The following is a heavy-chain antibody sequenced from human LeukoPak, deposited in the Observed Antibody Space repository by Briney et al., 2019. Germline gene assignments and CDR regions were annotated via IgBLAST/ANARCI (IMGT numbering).Heavy chain of an antibody. CDR2: IVVGSGNT. V-gene: IGHV1-58*02. J-gene: IGHJ3*02. D-gene: IGHD3-22*01. CDR1: GFTFTSSA. Sequence: AASVKVSCKASGFTFTSSAMQWLRQARGQRLEWIGWIVVGSGNTNYAQKFQERVTITRDMSTSTAYMELSSLRSEDTAVYYCAVDSSGHHDAFDIWGQGTMVTVSS. CDR3: AVDSSGHHDAFDI.